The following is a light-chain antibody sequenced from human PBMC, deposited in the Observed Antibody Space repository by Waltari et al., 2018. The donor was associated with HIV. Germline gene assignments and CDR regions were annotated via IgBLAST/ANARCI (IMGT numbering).Light chain of an antibody. V-gene: IGKV1-39*01. CDR1: QSIGRY. CDR2: AAS. Sequence: DFQMTQSPSSLSASVRDRVTITCRASQSIGRYLNWYQQKPGKAPKLLIYAASSLQSGVPPRFSGSGSGTDFTLAISSLQPEDFATYYCQQSTSTPLTFGGGTKVEI. J-gene: IGKJ4*01. CDR3: QQSTSTPLT.